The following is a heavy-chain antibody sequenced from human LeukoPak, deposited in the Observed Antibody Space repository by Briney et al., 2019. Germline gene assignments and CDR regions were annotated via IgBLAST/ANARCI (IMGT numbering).Heavy chain of an antibody. CDR1: GITFSSFA. V-gene: IGHV3-23*01. CDR2: ISGSGGST. J-gene: IGHJ4*02. D-gene: IGHD3-22*01. Sequence: AGGSLRLSCAASGITFSSFAMSWVRQPPGKGLEWVSAISGSGGSTYYADSVKGRFTISRDNSKNTLYLQMNSLRAEDTAVYYCAKQYYYDSSGYFDYWGQGTLVTVSS. CDR3: AKQYYYDSSGYFDY.